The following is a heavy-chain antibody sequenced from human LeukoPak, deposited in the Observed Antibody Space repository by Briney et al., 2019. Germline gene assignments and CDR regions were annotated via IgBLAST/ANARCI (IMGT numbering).Heavy chain of an antibody. CDR1: GFTINTNY. J-gene: IGHJ4*02. Sequence: GGSLRLSCAASGFTINTNYMSWVRQAPGKGLEWVSGIYTGNSTIYADSVKGRFTISRDNSKNTLYLQMNSLRAEDTAVYFCAIRGSSYFDYWGQGTLVTVSS. CDR3: AIRGSSYFDY. CDR2: IYTGNST. D-gene: IGHD6-6*01. V-gene: IGHV3-66*01.